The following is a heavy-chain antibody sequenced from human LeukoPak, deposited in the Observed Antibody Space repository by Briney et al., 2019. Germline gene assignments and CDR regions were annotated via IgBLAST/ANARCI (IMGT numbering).Heavy chain of an antibody. CDR2: IDGSGDTI. CDR1: GFTFSDYS. J-gene: IGHJ4*02. V-gene: IGHV3-48*02. Sequence: GGSLRLSCAASGFTFSDYSMNWVRQAPGKGLEWVSYIDGSGDTIYYADSVKGRFTISRENAKNSLDLQMNSLRDEDTAVYYCSRQFDCWGQGTLVTVSS. CDR3: SRQFDC.